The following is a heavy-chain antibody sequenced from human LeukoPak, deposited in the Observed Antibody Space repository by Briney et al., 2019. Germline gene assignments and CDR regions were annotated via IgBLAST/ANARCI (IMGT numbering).Heavy chain of an antibody. CDR3: ARAVGQQRFDY. D-gene: IGHD6-13*01. V-gene: IGHV3-30*01. CDR1: GFTFSNYA. CDR2: MSYDGSNK. J-gene: IGHJ4*02. Sequence: PGKSLRLSCAASGFTFSNYAMHWVRQAPGKGLEWVALMSYDGSNKYYADSVKGRFTISRDNSKNTLYLQMNSLRAEDTAVYYCARAVGQQRFDYWGQGTLVTVSS.